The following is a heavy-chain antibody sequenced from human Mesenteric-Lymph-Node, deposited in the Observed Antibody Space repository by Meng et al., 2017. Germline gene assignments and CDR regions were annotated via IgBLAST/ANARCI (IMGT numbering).Heavy chain of an antibody. Sequence: SETLSLTCTVSGGSISSYYWSWIRQPAGKGLEWIGRIYTSGSTNYNPSLKSRVTISVDTSKNQFSLKLSSVTAADTAVYYCARDAIGRGSSWYPNWFDPWGQGTLVTVSS. J-gene: IGHJ5*02. CDR1: GGSISSYY. V-gene: IGHV4-4*07. CDR3: ARDAIGRGSSWYPNWFDP. CDR2: IYTSGST. D-gene: IGHD6-13*01.